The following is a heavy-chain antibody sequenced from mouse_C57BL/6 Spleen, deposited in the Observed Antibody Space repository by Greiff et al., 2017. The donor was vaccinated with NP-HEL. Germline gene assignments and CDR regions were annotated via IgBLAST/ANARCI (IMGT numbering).Heavy chain of an antibody. V-gene: IGHV5-4*01. Sequence: EVQGVESGGGLVKPGGSLKLSCAASGFTFSSYAMSWVRQTPEKRLEWVATISDGGSYTYYPDNVKGRFTISRDNAKNNLYLQMSHLKSEDTAMYYCASGGIYYGNYVFAYWGQGTLVTVSA. CDR1: GFTFSSYA. CDR2: ISDGGSYT. D-gene: IGHD2-1*01. CDR3: ASGGIYYGNYVFAY. J-gene: IGHJ3*01.